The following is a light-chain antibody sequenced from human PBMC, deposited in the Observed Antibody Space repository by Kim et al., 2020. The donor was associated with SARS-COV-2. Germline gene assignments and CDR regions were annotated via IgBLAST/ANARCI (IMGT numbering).Light chain of an antibody. J-gene: IGKJ4*01. V-gene: IGKV1-5*03. CDR1: QSISSW. Sequence: DIQMTQSPSTLSASVGDRVTITCRASQSISSWLAWYQQKPGKAPKLLIYKASTLESGVPSRFSGRGSGTEFTLTISSLQPDDFAVYYCQHYHNLPLTFGGGTKLEIK. CDR3: QHYHNLPLT. CDR2: KAS.